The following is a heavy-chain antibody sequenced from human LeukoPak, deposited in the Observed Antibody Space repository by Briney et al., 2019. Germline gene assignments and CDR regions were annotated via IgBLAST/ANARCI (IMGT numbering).Heavy chain of an antibody. CDR1: GFTFSNHA. CDR3: ARGGSPPEALGDVFDI. D-gene: IGHD1-1*01. V-gene: IGHV3-74*01. J-gene: IGHJ3*02. Sequence: GGSLRLSCAASGFTFSNHAMNWVRQAPGKGLVRVSRINGDGTSTIYADSVKGRFTISRDNAKNTLYLQMSSLRVEDTAVYYCARGGSPPEALGDVFDIWGQGTMVTVSS. CDR2: INGDGTST.